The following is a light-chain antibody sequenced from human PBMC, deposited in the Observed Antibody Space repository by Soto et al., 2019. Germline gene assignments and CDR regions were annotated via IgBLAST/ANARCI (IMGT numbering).Light chain of an antibody. CDR2: GPS. Sequence: EIVLTQSPRTLSLSPGESATLSCRASQNVYINSLAWFQQKPGQAPRLLIYGPSTRAAGVPDRFTGSGSGADFALPITSLEPEDFAMYYCQQYGGAPFTFGPGTRV. CDR3: QQYGGAPFT. J-gene: IGKJ3*01. CDR1: QNVYINS. V-gene: IGKV3-20*01.